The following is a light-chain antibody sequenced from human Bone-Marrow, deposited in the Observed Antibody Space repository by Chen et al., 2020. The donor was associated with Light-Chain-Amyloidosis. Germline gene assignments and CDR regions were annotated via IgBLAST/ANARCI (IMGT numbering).Light chain of an antibody. CDR2: DAS. CDR3: SSWAGGPTSGF. CDR1: SSDVGSYNL. V-gene: IGLV2-23*01. J-gene: IGLJ2*01. Sequence: QSALTQPASVSGSPGQSITISCTGTSSDVGSYNLVSWYQQHPGKVPNLMIYDASKRPSGVSVRFSGARPGNTPSLTTSGLQAENEPVYSCSSWAGGPTSGFFAGGTKLTVL.